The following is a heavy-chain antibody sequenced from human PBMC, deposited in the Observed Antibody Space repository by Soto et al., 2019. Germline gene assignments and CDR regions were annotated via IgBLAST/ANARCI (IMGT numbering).Heavy chain of an antibody. D-gene: IGHD2-15*01. V-gene: IGHV4-30-4*01. CDR2: IYKSATT. CDR3: ARGRYCLNGRCFPNWFDS. CDR1: GDSISTVDYF. Sequence: SETLSLTCSVSGDSISTVDYFWAWIRQPPGQALEYIGYIYKSATTYYNPSFESRVAISLDTSKSQFSLNVTSVTAADTAVYFCARGRYCLNGRCFPNWFDSWGQGTLVTVYS. J-gene: IGHJ5*01.